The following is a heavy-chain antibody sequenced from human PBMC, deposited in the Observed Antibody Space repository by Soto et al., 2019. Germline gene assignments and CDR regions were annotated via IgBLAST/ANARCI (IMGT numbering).Heavy chain of an antibody. CDR1: GGSITSSEYY. CDR3: ARGGATRVDF. Sequence: SETLSLICTVSGGSITSSEYYWAWIRQPPGKGLQFVGTTFYRPSLKSRITISGDTSNNQFSLNLDSVTAADSAVYYCARGGATRVDFWGHGTLVTVSS. V-gene: IGHV4-39*07. D-gene: IGHD1-26*01. CDR2: T. J-gene: IGHJ4*01.